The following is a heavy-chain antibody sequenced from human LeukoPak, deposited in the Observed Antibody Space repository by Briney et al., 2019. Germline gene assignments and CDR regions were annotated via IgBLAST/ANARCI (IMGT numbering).Heavy chain of an antibody. CDR3: TRGGRSAPFDY. J-gene: IGHJ4*02. CDR2: ICVGGDT. Sequence: GGSLRLSCAASGFTFSSHDIYWVCQPPEPGLEWVSGICVGGDTYYSGSVKGRFTISRDNAKNSLYLQMNSLRAGDTAVYYCTRGGRSAPFDYWGQGTLVTVSS. V-gene: IGHV3-13*04. CDR1: GFTFSSHD. D-gene: IGHD1-26*01.